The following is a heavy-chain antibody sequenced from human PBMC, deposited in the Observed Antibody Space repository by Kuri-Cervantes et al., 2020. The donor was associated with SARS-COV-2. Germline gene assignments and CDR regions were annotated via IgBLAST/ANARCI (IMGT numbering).Heavy chain of an antibody. V-gene: IGHV3-7*03. J-gene: IGHJ2*01. Sequence: GGSLRLSCAASGFTFSSYWMSWVRQAPGKGLEWVANIKQDGSEKYYVDSVKGRFTISRDNSKNTLYLQMNSLRAEDTAVYYCAKNTVTVWYFDLWGRGTLVTVSS. CDR3: AKNTVTVWYFDL. CDR1: GFTFSSYW. CDR2: IKQDGSEK. D-gene: IGHD4-17*01.